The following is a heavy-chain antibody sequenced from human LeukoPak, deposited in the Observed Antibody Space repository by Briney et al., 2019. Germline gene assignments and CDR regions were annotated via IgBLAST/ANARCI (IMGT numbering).Heavy chain of an antibody. D-gene: IGHD1-14*01. V-gene: IGHV4-34*01. CDR1: GGSFSGYY. J-gene: IGHJ4*02. CDR3: AKATSYLL. Sequence: SETLSLTCAVYGGSFSGYYWSWIRQPPGKGLEWIGEINHSGSTNYNPSLKSRVTISVDTSKNQFSLELSSVTAADTAVYYCAKATSYLLWGQGTLVIVSS. CDR2: INHSGST.